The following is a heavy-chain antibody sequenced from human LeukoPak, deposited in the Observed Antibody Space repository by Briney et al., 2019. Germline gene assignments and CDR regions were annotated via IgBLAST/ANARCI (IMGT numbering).Heavy chain of an antibody. CDR2: ISAYNGNT. Sequence: GASVKVSCKASGYTFTSYGISWVRQAPGQGLEWMGWISAYNGNTNYAQKLQGRVTMTTDTSTSTAYMELRSLRSDDTAVYHCARDYYGSGSYYNSDAFDIWGQGTMVTVSS. D-gene: IGHD3-10*01. V-gene: IGHV1-18*01. CDR3: ARDYYGSGSYYNSDAFDI. J-gene: IGHJ3*02. CDR1: GYTFTSYG.